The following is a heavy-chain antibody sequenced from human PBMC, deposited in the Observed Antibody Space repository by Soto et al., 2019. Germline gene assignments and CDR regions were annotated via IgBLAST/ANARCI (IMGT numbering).Heavy chain of an antibody. J-gene: IGHJ6*02. CDR2: IYYSGST. CDR3: ARQDCGGGRYPPVYYYYYGMDV. D-gene: IGHD2-21*02. Sequence: PSETLSLTCTVSGGSISSSIYYWGWIRQPPGTGLEWIGSIYYSGSTYYTPSLKSRVTISVDTSKNQFSLKLSSVTAADTAVYHCARQDCGGGRYPPVYYYYYGMDVWGQGTTVTVSS. CDR1: GGSISSSIYY. V-gene: IGHV4-39*01.